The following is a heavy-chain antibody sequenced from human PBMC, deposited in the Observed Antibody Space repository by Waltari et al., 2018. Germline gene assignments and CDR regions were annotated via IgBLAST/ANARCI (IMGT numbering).Heavy chain of an antibody. J-gene: IGHJ4*02. CDR1: GFTFSNHW. CDR2: IKQDGSEQ. CDR3: ARLWNGPDS. Sequence: EVQLVESGGDLVHPGGSLRVSCAASGFTFSNHWMGWVRQAPGKGLEWDDKIKQDGSEQNDSDSVMGRFTISRDNAKNSLYLEMNSLRPEDTAVYYCARLWNGPDSWGQGTLVTVSS. V-gene: IGHV3-7*03. D-gene: IGHD1-1*01.